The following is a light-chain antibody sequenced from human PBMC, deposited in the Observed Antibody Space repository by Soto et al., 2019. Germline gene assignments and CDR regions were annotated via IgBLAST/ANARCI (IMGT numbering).Light chain of an antibody. V-gene: IGKV3-20*01. CDR3: QQYGTSPH. Sequence: EIVLTQSPGTLSLSPGERATLSCRASQSVSSSYLAWYQQKPGQAPRLLIYGASSRATGIPDRFRGSGSGTDFTLTISRLEPEDFAVYYCQQYGTSPHFGGGTKVEIK. J-gene: IGKJ4*01. CDR1: QSVSSSY. CDR2: GAS.